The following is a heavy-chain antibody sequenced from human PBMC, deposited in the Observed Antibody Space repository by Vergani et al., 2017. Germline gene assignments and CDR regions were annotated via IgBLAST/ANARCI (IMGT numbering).Heavy chain of an antibody. V-gene: IGHV3-66*02. J-gene: IGHJ3*02. Sequence: EVQLVESGGGLVQPGGSLRPSCAASGFTVSSNYMSWVRQAPGKGLEWVSVIYSGGSTYYADSVKGRFTISRDNSKNTLYLQMNSLRAEDTAVYYCARDGGLLGTGDAFDIWGQGTMVTVSS. CDR1: GFTVSSNY. CDR2: IYSGGST. D-gene: IGHD1-14*01. CDR3: ARDGGLLGTGDAFDI.